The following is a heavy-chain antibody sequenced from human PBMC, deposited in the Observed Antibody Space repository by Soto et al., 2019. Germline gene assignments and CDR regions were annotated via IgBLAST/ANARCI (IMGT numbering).Heavy chain of an antibody. CDR1: GGSFSGYY. V-gene: IGHV4-34*01. D-gene: IGHD2-21*02. CDR3: ERGGVVVTAKPVRHDVYCDY. CDR2: INHSGST. Sequence: QVQLQQWGAGLLKPSETLSLTCAVYGGSFSGYYWSWIRQPPGKALEWIGEINHSGSTNYNPSLKSRVTISLDQSKKHLTLKLRSVTAADTAVYYCERGGVVVTAKPVRHDVYCDYWGQGSLVTVS. J-gene: IGHJ4*02.